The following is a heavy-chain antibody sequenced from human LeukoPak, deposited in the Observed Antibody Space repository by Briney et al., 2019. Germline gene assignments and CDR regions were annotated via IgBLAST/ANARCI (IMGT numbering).Heavy chain of an antibody. V-gene: IGHV3-9*01. CDR1: GFTFDDYA. Sequence: GGSLRLSCAASGFTFDDYAMHWVRQAPGKGLEWVSGISWNSGSIGYADSVKGRFTISRDSAKNSLYLQMNSLRAEDTALYYCAKDIGRSTRGIVGALDYWGQGTLVTVSS. CDR2: ISWNSGSI. CDR3: AKDIGRSTRGIVGALDY. D-gene: IGHD1-26*01. J-gene: IGHJ4*02.